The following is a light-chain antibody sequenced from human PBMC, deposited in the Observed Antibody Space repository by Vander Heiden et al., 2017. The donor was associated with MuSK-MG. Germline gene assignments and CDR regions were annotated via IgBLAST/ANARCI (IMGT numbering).Light chain of an antibody. CDR3: QQYSCRSPLT. J-gene: IGKJ1*01. CDR1: QRIDTW. CDR2: RAS. V-gene: IGKV1-5*03. Sequence: DIRMTQSPSTLSASVGDRVTITCRASQRIDTWLAWYQQKPGRAPNLLIYRASTLQSGVPSRFSGSGYETEFTLTISSRQPDDFAPYYCQQYSCRSPLTFGHGTKVIIK.